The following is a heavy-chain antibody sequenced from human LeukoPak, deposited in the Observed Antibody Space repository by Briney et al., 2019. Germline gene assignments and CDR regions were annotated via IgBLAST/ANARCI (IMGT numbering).Heavy chain of an antibody. V-gene: IGHV1-2*02. CDR3: ARGLSDNYYDSSGYRDRPHWYFDL. CDR2: INPNSGGT. D-gene: IGHD3-22*01. J-gene: IGHJ2*01. CDR1: GYTFTGYY. Sequence: ASVKVSCKASGYTFTGYYMHWVRQAPGQGLEWMGWINPNSGGTNYAQKFQGRVTMTRDTSISTAYMELSRLRSEDTAVYYCARGLSDNYYDSSGYRDRPHWYFDLWGRGTLVTVSS.